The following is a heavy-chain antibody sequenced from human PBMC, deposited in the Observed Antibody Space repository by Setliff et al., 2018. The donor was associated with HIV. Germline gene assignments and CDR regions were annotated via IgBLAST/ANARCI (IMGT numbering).Heavy chain of an antibody. Sequence: SETLSLTCAVYGGSFSGYYWSWLRQPPGKGLEWIGYKYYSGSTFYNSSLWSRLTISLDTSKNQFSLQLNSVTAADTAVYYCARGVWPRTFDIWGQGTMVTVSS. CDR2: KYYSGST. J-gene: IGHJ3*02. V-gene: IGHV4-34*01. CDR1: GGSFSGYY. CDR3: ARGVWPRTFDI. D-gene: IGHD2-21*01.